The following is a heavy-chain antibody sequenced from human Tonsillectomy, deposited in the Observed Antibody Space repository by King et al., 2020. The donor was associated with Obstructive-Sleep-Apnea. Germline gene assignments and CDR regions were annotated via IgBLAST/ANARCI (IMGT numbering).Heavy chain of an antibody. CDR2: IYYRGST. Sequence: VQLQESGPGLVKPSQTLSLTCTVSGASFSIGGYYWSWIRQHPGKGLEWLGYIYYRGSTYSNPSLKSRVTLSVDTSKSQFSLKLSSVTAADTAVYYCARVVDYGDYEDFWGQGTLVIVSS. CDR3: ARVVDYGDYEDF. CDR1: GASFSIGGYY. J-gene: IGHJ4*02. V-gene: IGHV4-31*03. D-gene: IGHD4-17*01.